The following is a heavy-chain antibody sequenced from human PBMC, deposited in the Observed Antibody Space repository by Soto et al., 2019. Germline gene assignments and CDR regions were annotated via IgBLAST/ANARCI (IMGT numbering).Heavy chain of an antibody. V-gene: IGHV1-18*01. J-gene: IGHJ4*02. CDR3: AREKGYESDY. Sequence: QVQLVQSGAEVKKPGASVKVSCKASGYTFTSYGISWVRQAPGQGLEWMGWISAYNGNTNYAQKLQGRGTMTTYTSMSRSYVELRSLRSDGTAGYCCAREKGYESDYWGQGTLVTVAS. CDR1: GYTFTSYG. D-gene: IGHD5-12*01. CDR2: ISAYNGNT.